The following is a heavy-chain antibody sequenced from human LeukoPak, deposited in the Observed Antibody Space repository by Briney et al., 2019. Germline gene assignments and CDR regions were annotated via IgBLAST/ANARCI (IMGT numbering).Heavy chain of an antibody. D-gene: IGHD6-13*01. V-gene: IGHV4-59*01. CDR1: GGSITSYY. Sequence: SETLSLTCTVSGGSITSYYWTWIRQSPGKGLEWIGYTSYSGRTNANPSLKSRVTLSVDTSKSQFSLKMYSVTAADTAVYYCARTTGYSSTWELDSWGQGILVTVSS. CDR3: ARTTGYSSTWELDS. CDR2: TSYSGRT. J-gene: IGHJ4*02.